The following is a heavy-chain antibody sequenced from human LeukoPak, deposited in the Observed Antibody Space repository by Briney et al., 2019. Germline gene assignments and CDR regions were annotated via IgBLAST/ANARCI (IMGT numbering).Heavy chain of an antibody. Sequence: PGGSLRLTCAASGFRFSDYSMNWVRQAPGKGLEWISYIGISSGNTNYADPVKGRFTISGDKAKNSLYLQMNSLRAEDTAVYYCARDYKYAFDNWGQGTLVTVSS. D-gene: IGHD5-24*01. CDR2: IGISSGNT. CDR1: GFRFSDYS. V-gene: IGHV3-48*01. J-gene: IGHJ4*02. CDR3: ARDYKYAFDN.